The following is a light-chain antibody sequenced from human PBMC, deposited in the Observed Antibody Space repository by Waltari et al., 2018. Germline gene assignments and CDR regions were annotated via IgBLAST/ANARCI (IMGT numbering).Light chain of an antibody. CDR1: SSDIGAYQY. Sequence: QSALTQPASVSGSPGQSITIPCTGTSSDIGAYQYVSWYQQYPDKAPKLIIYEVSNRPSGVSNRFSGSKSGNTASLSISGLQAEDESDYYCSSFTSTNTLLFGGGTKLTVL. CDR3: SSFTSTNTLL. CDR2: EVS. V-gene: IGLV2-14*01. J-gene: IGLJ3*02.